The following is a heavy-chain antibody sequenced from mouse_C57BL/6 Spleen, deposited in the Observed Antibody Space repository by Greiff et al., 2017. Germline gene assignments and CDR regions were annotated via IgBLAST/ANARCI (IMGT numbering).Heavy chain of an antibody. J-gene: IGHJ1*03. V-gene: IGHV1-80*01. CDR1: GYAFSSYW. CDR2: MYPGDGDT. CDR3: ARDYDGSSPRWYFDG. D-gene: IGHD1-1*01. Sequence: VQLQQSGAELVKPGASVKISCKASGYAFSSYWMNWVKQRPGKGLEWIGQMYPGDGDTNYNGKFKGKATLTADKSSSTAYMQLSSLTSEDSAVYFGARDYDGSSPRWYFDGWGTGTTVTVSA.